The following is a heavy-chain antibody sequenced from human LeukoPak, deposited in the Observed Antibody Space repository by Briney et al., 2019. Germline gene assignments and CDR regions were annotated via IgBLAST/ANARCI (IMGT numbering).Heavy chain of an antibody. D-gene: IGHD2-15*01. CDR1: GFTLSSYA. CDR2: ISVSGNT. Sequence: GGSLRLSCAASGFTLSSYAMSWVRQGPGKGLEWVSAISVSGNTYHADSVKGRFTISRDNSKNTLYLQMNSLRAEYTAVYYCAKDQNWGYCSGGSCNNWFDPWGQGTLVTVSS. J-gene: IGHJ5*02. CDR3: AKDQNWGYCSGGSCNNWFDP. V-gene: IGHV3-23*01.